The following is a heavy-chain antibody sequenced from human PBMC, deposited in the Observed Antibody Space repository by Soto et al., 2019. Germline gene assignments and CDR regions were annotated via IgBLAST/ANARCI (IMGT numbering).Heavy chain of an antibody. CDR3: ARSGENYDFWSGFDRPAWAMRRYYFDY. Sequence: QVQLQESGPGLVKPSETLSLTCTVSGGSISSYYWSWIRQPPGKGLEWIGYIYYSGSTNYNPSLKSRVTISVDTSKNQFSLKLSSVTVADTAVYYCARSGENYDFWSGFDRPAWAMRRYYFDYWGQGTLVTVSS. J-gene: IGHJ4*02. CDR1: GGSISSYY. D-gene: IGHD3-3*01. CDR2: IYYSGST. V-gene: IGHV4-59*01.